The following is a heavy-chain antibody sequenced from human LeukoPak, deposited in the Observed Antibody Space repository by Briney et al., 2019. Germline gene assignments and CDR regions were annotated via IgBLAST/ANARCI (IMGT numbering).Heavy chain of an antibody. CDR2: LSGSGITT. CDR1: GFTFDFYA. J-gene: IGHJ3*02. D-gene: IGHD3-22*01. CDR3: AKSWRYYDSSNYYAFDI. V-gene: IGHV3-23*01. Sequence: GGSLRLSCAASGFTFDFYAMAWVRQAPGKGLEWVSTLSGSGITTYYADSVKGRFTISRDNSKNTLDLQMNGLRAEDTAVYYCAKSWRYYDSSNYYAFDIWGQGTMVTVSS.